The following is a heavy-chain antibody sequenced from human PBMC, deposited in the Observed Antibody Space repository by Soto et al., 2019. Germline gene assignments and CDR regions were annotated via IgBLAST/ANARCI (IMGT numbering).Heavy chain of an antibody. V-gene: IGHV1-18*04. CDR1: GYTFTSYG. Sequence: ASVKVSCKASGYTFTSYGISWVRQAPGQGLEWMGRISAYNGNTNYAQKLQGRVTMTTDTSTSTAYMELRSLRSDDTAVYYCARGSVPYYYDSSISPLDYWGQGTLVTVSS. J-gene: IGHJ4*02. CDR2: ISAYNGNT. CDR3: ARGSVPYYYDSSISPLDY. D-gene: IGHD3-22*01.